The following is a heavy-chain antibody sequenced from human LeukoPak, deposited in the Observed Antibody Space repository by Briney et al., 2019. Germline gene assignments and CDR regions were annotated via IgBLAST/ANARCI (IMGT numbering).Heavy chain of an antibody. J-gene: IGHJ4*02. V-gene: IGHV4-38-2*02. CDR2: IYHSGST. D-gene: IGHD3-9*01. CDR1: GYSISSGYY. CDR3: ARTRYFDWLSSRGFDY. Sequence: PSETLSLTCTVSGYSISSGYYWGWIRQPPGKGLEWIGSIYHSGSTYYNPSLKSRVTISVDTSKNQFSLKLSSVTAADTAVYYCARTRYFDWLSSRGFDYWGQGTLVTVSS.